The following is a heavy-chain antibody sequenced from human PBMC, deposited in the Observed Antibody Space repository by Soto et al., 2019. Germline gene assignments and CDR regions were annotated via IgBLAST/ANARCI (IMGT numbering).Heavy chain of an antibody. V-gene: IGHV1-58*02. D-gene: IGHD6-25*01. CDR2: IVVGSGNT. CDR1: GFTFTSSA. CDR3: AADSTTPSGHYYGMDV. Sequence: QMQLVQSGPEVKKPGTSVKVSCKASGFTFTSSAMQWVRQARGQRLERIGWIVVGSGNTNYAQKFQERVTITRDMSTSTAYMELSSLRSEDTAVYYCAADSTTPSGHYYGMDVWGQGTTVTVSS. J-gene: IGHJ6*02.